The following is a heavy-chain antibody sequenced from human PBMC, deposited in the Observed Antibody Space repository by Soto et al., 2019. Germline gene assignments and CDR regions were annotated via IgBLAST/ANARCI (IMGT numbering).Heavy chain of an antibody. V-gene: IGHV3-21*01. CDR1: GFTFSSYS. D-gene: IGHD2-2*01. J-gene: IGHJ6*03. CDR2: ISSSSSYI. Sequence: GGSLRLSCAASGFTFSSYSMNWVRQAPGKGLEWVSSISSSSSYIYYADSVKGRLTISRDNAKNSLYLQMNSLRAEDTAVYYCARGSVVVPAAMPAYYYYYMDVWGKGTTVTVSS. CDR3: ARGSVVVPAAMPAYYYYYMDV.